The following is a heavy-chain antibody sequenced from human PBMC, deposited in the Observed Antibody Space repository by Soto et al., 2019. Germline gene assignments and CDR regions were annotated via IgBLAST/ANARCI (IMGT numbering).Heavy chain of an antibody. CDR2: ISPKSGGA. V-gene: IGHV1-2*02. Sequence: ASVKVSCKAGGYTFSDYYIQWVRQAPGQGLEYMGWISPKSGGAAYAQKFRGRVTMTRDTSVNLAYLHLSSLKSDDTAVYYCAREVTGRYCSSTRCYGMHVWGPAITVTVSS. J-gene: IGHJ6*02. D-gene: IGHD2-2*01. CDR3: AREVTGRYCSSTRCYGMHV. CDR1: GYTFSDYY.